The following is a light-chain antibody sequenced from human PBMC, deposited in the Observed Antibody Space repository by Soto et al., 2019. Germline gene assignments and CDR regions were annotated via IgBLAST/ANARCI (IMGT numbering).Light chain of an antibody. J-gene: IGKJ5*01. CDR2: GAS. Sequence: EIVLTQSPSTLSLSPGDRATLSCGASQSVSSNLASYQQKPGQAPRLLLYGASTRATGIPARFSGSGSGTEFTLTISSLQSEDFAVYYCQQYNNWPPSTFGQGTRLEI. V-gene: IGKV3-15*01. CDR1: QSVSSN. CDR3: QQYNNWPPST.